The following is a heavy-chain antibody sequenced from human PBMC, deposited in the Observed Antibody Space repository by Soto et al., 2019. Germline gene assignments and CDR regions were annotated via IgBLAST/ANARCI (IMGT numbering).Heavy chain of an antibody. V-gene: IGHV1-2*04. CDR3: ARGPDIVVVVATTHFDY. CDR1: GYTFTGYY. D-gene: IGHD2-15*01. J-gene: IGHJ4*02. CDR2: INPKSGGT. Sequence: QVQLVQSGAEGKKPGASVKVSCKASGYTFTGYYMHWVRQAPGQGLEWMGWINPKSGGTNYAQKFQGWVTMTRDTSISTAYMELSRLRSDDTAVYYCARGPDIVVVVATTHFDYWGQGTLVTVSS.